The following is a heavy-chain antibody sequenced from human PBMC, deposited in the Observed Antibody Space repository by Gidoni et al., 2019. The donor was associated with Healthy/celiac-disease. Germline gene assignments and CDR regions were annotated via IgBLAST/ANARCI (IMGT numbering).Heavy chain of an antibody. Sequence: QVQLVESGGGVVQPGRSLRLSCAASGFNFSSDGMHWVRQAPGKGLEWVAVIWYDGSNKYYADSVKGRFTISRDNSKNTLYLQMNSLRAEDTAVYYCAREDYGDYPWTYYYYYGMDVWGQGTTVTVSS. D-gene: IGHD4-17*01. J-gene: IGHJ6*02. CDR3: AREDYGDYPWTYYYYYGMDV. CDR1: GFNFSSDG. CDR2: IWYDGSNK. V-gene: IGHV3-33*01.